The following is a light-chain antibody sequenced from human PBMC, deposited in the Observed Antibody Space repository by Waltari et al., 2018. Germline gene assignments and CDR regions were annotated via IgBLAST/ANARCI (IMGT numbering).Light chain of an antibody. Sequence: DIQMTQSPSTLSPSVGDTVTITCRASQSISDYLAWYQQKHGKAPKLLIYDAYTLKNGVPSRFSGSVSGTEFTLTISSLQPDDFATYYCQHYSGFSSRTFGQGTKVDIK. CDR3: QHYSGFSSRT. CDR1: QSISDY. V-gene: IGKV1-5*01. J-gene: IGKJ1*01. CDR2: DAY.